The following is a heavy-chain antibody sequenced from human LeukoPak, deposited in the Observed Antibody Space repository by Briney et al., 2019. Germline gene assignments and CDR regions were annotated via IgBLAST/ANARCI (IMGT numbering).Heavy chain of an antibody. CDR1: GFTFSSHS. Sequence: GGSLRLSCAASGFTFSSHSMNWVRQAPGKGLEWVSSISSSSSYIYYAGSVKGRFTISRDNAKNSLYLQMNSLRAEDTAVYYCARGGKWSPRDRFDPWGQGTLVTVSS. CDR2: ISSSSSYI. J-gene: IGHJ5*02. V-gene: IGHV3-21*01. CDR3: ARGGKWSPRDRFDP. D-gene: IGHD2-8*01.